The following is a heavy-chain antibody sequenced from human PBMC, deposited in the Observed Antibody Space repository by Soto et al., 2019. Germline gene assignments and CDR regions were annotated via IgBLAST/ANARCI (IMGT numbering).Heavy chain of an antibody. J-gene: IGHJ4*02. CDR2: TSTTSGNT. Sequence: QIQMVQSGAEVKQPGASVKISCKTSGYTFSSYSINWVLQAPGQGLAWTAWTSTTSGNTHYAERVQVRVTVTLDKSARTAFMEMWGLTADDTAVYFCARDNGYYDFWGQGPLITVSS. D-gene: IGHD2-8*01. V-gene: IGHV1-18*01. CDR1: GYTFSSYS. CDR3: ARDNGYYDF.